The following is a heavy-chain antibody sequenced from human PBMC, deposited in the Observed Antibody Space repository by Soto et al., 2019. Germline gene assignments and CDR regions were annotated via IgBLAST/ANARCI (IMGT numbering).Heavy chain of an antibody. CDR1: GGTFSSYA. V-gene: IGHV1-69*13. J-gene: IGHJ6*02. Sequence: SVKVSCKASGGTFSSYAISWVRQTPGQGLEWMGGIIPIFGTANYAQKFQGRVTITADESTSTAYMELSSLRSEDTAVYYCARAEGIAAAGPYYSYGMDVWGQGTTVTVSS. CDR3: ARAEGIAAAGPYYSYGMDV. CDR2: IIPIFGTA. D-gene: IGHD6-13*01.